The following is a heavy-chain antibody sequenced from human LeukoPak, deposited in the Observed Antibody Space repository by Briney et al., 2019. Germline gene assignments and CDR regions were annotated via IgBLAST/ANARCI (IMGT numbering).Heavy chain of an antibody. J-gene: IGHJ4*02. CDR2: IKSDGGST. Sequence: GGSLRLSCAASGFTFSSYWMHWVRQAPGKGLVWVSRIKSDGGSTSYADSVKGRFTISRDNAKNTLYLQMNSLRAEDRAVYYCARERKYDSNFDYWGQGTLVTVSS. V-gene: IGHV3-74*01. D-gene: IGHD1-1*01. CDR1: GFTFSSYW. CDR3: ARERKYDSNFDY.